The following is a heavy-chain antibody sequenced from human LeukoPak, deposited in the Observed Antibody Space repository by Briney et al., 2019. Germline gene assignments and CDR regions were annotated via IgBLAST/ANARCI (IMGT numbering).Heavy chain of an antibody. D-gene: IGHD6-13*01. CDR1: GFIFSRYW. CDR3: ARDGLAAARDY. Sequence: PGGSLRLSCAASGFIFSRYWMHWVRQAPGKGLVWVSRINTDGSGTSYADSVKGRFTISRDNAKNTLYLQMNSLRAEDTAVYYCARDGLAAARDYWGQGTLVTVSS. J-gene: IGHJ4*02. V-gene: IGHV3-74*01. CDR2: INTDGSGT.